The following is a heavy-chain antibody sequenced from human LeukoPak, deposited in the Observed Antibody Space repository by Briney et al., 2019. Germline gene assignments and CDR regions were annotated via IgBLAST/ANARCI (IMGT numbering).Heavy chain of an antibody. V-gene: IGHV4-39*07. CDR3: ARDWDIVGATNGNFDY. CDR1: GGSISSSSYY. Sequence: SETLSLTCTVSGGSISSSSYYWGWIRQPPGKGLEWIGSIYYSGSTYYNPSLKSRVTISVDTSKNQFSLKLSSVTAADTAVYYCARDWDIVGATNGNFDYWGQGTLVTVSS. CDR2: IYYSGST. J-gene: IGHJ4*02. D-gene: IGHD1-26*01.